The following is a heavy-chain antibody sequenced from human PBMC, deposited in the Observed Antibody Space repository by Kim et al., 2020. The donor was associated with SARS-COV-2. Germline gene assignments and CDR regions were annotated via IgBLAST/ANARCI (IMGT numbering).Heavy chain of an antibody. CDR3: ARGTYYDFWSGSPVN. V-gene: IGHV4-30-4*01. Sequence: SETLSLTCTVYGGSISSGDYYWSWIRQPPGKGLEWIGYIYYSGSTYYNPSLKSRVTISVDTSKNQFSLKLSSVTAAGTAVYYCARGTYYDFWSGSPVNWGQGTLVTVSS. CDR2: IYYSGST. D-gene: IGHD3-3*01. CDR1: GGSISSGDYY. J-gene: IGHJ4*02.